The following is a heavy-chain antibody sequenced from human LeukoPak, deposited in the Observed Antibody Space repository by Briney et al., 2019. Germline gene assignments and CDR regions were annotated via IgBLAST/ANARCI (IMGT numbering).Heavy chain of an antibody. Sequence: PGGSLRLSCAASGFTFSNSWMNWVRQAPGKGLEWVANIKQDGSEKYYVDSVKGRFTISRDNAKNSLYLQMNSLRAEDTAVYYCARGEYDYWGQGTLVTVSS. D-gene: IGHD2/OR15-2a*01. J-gene: IGHJ4*02. V-gene: IGHV3-7*01. CDR2: IKQDGSEK. CDR3: ARGEYDY. CDR1: GFTFSNSW.